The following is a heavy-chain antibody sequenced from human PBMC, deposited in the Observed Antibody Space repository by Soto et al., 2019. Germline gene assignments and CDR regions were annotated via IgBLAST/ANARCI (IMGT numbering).Heavy chain of an antibody. Sequence: QVQMVQSGAEVKKPGSSVKVSCMASGDTFSSHAISWVRQAPGQGLTWMGGIIHLFGTTYYAQNFQGRVTITADKCTSTAYMDLTSLRSEDTGVYYYAKDSYLSGGSSNDGRFDAWGQGTLVTVSS. D-gene: IGHD2-15*01. CDR3: AKDSYLSGGSSNDGRFDA. CDR2: IIHLFGTT. V-gene: IGHV1-69*06. J-gene: IGHJ5*02. CDR1: GDTFSSHA.